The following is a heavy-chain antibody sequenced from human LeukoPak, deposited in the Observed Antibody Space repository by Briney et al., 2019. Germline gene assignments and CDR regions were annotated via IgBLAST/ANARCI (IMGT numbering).Heavy chain of an antibody. CDR1: GFTFSSYA. CDR2: ISYDGSNK. V-gene: IGHV3-30-3*01. CDR3: ARDQGQPGYYFDY. J-gene: IGHJ4*02. Sequence: AGGSLRLSCAASGFTFSSYAMHWVRQAPGKGLEWVAVISYDGSNKYYADSVKGRFTISRDNSKNTLYLQMNSLRAEDTAVYYCARDQGQPGYYFDYWGQGTLVTVSS. D-gene: IGHD5-18*01.